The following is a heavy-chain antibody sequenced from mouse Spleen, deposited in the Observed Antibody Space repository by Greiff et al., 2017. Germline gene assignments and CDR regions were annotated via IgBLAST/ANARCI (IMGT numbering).Heavy chain of an antibody. CDR2: IDPSDSET. CDR3: ARRIYYGYDTDAMDY. D-gene: IGHD2-2*01. Sequence: QVQLQQPGAELVRPGSSVKLSCKASGYTFTSYWMHWVKQRPIQGLEWIGNIDPSDSETHYNQKFKDKATLTVDKSSSTAYMQLSSLTSEDSAVYYCARRIYYGYDTDAMDYWGQGTSVTVSS. V-gene: IGHV1-52*01. J-gene: IGHJ4*01. CDR1: GYTFTSYW.